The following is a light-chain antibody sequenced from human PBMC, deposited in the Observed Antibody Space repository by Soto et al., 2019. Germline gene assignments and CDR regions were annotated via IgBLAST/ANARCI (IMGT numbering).Light chain of an antibody. CDR1: TSNVGGYPY. CDR3: SSYAGGSTWL. CDR2: DVR. J-gene: IGLJ3*02. Sequence: QSVLTQPRSVSGSPGQSVTISCTGTTSNVGGYPYVSWYQQHPGTVPKLIIYDVRKRPAGVPDRFSGSKSGNTASLTISGLQTEDESDYYCSSYAGGSTWLFGGGTKLTVL. V-gene: IGLV2-11*01.